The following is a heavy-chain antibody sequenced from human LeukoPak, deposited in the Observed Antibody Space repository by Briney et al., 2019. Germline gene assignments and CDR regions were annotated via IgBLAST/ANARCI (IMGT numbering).Heavy chain of an antibody. V-gene: IGHV3-21*01. D-gene: IGHD2-2*01. CDR2: ITSSGAYI. CDR1: GFTFNNYN. CDR3: AKDGLIVVVPAATAPDY. Sequence: PGGSLRLSCAASGFTFNNYNMNWVRQAPGKALEWVSSITSSGAYIFYADSVKGRFTISRDNSKNTLYLQMNSLRAEDTAVYYCAKDGLIVVVPAATAPDYWGQGTLVTVSS. J-gene: IGHJ4*02.